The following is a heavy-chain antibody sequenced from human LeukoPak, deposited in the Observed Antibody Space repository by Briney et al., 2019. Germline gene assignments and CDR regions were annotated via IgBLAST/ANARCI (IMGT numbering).Heavy chain of an antibody. CDR2: IYYSGST. Sequence: SETLSLTCTVSGGSISSSSYYWGWIRQPPGKGLEWIGSIYYSGSTYYNPSLKSRVTISVDTSKNQFSLKLSSVTAADTAVYYCAREGLAGGDYWGQGTLVTVSS. CDR1: GGSISSSSYY. D-gene: IGHD6-19*01. CDR3: AREGLAGGDY. V-gene: IGHV4-39*07. J-gene: IGHJ4*02.